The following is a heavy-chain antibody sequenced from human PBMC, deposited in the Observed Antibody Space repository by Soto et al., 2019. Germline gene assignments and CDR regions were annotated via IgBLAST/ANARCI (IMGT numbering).Heavy chain of an antibody. V-gene: IGHV2-26*01. CDR3: EGIRDGHTIDY. Sequence: QVTLKESGPVLVKPTETLTLTCTVSEFSLNIPRMGVTWIRRPPGRALEWLAHIFSNDEKSYSTYMKSRLTLSKGTAKSQLVLTLTNMDPVDITTYSCEGIRDGHTIDYWGQGNLVTVHS. CDR1: EFSLNIPRMG. CDR2: IFSNDEK. J-gene: IGHJ4*02.